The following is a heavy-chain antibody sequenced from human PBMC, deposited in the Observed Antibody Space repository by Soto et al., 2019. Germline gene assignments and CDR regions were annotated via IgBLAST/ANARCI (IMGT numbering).Heavy chain of an antibody. V-gene: IGHV3-23*01. J-gene: IGHJ4*02. Sequence: PGGSLRLSCAASGFTFSSNAMSWVRRAPGKGLEWVSGITGSGGITDYADSVKGQFTISRDNSRNTLYLQMNYLRVEDTAVYYCAKRPRSAAGHVDYWGQGTLVTVSS. CDR2: ITGSGGIT. D-gene: IGHD6-13*01. CDR1: GFTFSSNA. CDR3: AKRPRSAAGHVDY.